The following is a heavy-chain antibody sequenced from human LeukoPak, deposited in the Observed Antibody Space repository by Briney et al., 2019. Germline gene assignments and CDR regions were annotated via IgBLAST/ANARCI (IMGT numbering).Heavy chain of an antibody. CDR1: GGSLSRFY. CDR2: IHSGGTT. Sequence: PSETLSLTCTVSGGSLSRFYWAWIRQPAGRGLEWIGRIHSGGTTNYNPSLESRLTFSLDTSQNQFSLKLSSVTAADTAVYYCARVPAYGSGSSHWGQGTLVTVSS. V-gene: IGHV4-4*07. J-gene: IGHJ4*02. CDR3: ARVPAYGSGSSH. D-gene: IGHD3-10*01.